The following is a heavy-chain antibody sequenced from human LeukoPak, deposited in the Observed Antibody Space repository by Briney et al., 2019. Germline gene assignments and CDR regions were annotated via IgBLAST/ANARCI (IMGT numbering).Heavy chain of an antibody. V-gene: IGHV1-18*01. CDR2: ISAYNGNT. Sequence: GASVKVSCKASGYTFTSYGISWVRQAPGQGLEWMGWISAYNGNTNYAQKLQGRVTMTTDTSTSTAYMELRSLRSDDTAVYYCARDKLHIVVVVAATQIPLDYWGQGTLVTVSS. J-gene: IGHJ4*02. D-gene: IGHD2-15*01. CDR1: GYTFTSYG. CDR3: ARDKLHIVVVVAATQIPLDY.